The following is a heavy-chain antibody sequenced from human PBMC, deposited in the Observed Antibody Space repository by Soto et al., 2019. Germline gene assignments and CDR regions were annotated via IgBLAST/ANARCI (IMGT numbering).Heavy chain of an antibody. J-gene: IGHJ6*02. CDR3: AHKGGRGAGMDV. CDR1: GFSVSTSGVG. V-gene: IGHV2-5*02. CDR2: IYWDDDK. D-gene: IGHD2-15*01. Sequence: QITLKESGPTLVKPTQTLTLTCTFSGFSVSTSGVGVAWIRQPPGKALEWLALIYWDDDKRYSPFLQSRVTSTEATSKNQVRLTMTKTDPVDTATYYCAHKGGRGAGMDVWGQGTTVTVSS.